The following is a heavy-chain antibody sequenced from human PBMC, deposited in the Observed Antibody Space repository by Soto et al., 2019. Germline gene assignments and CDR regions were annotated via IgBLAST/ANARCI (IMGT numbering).Heavy chain of an antibody. J-gene: IGHJ3*02. CDR1: GGSISSGAYY. V-gene: IGHV4-31*03. CDR2: IYYSGNT. Sequence: QVQLQESGPGLVKPSQTLSLTCTVSGGSISSGAYYWSWIRQHPGEALEWIGYIYYSGNTYYNPSLKSRVMISVDTSKNQFSLRLCSVTAADTAVYYCARVGISSSDAFDIWGHGTMVTVSS. CDR3: ARVGISSSDAFDI. D-gene: IGHD6-6*01.